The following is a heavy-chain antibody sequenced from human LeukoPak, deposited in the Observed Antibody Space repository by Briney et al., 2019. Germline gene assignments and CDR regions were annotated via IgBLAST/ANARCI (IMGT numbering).Heavy chain of an antibody. Sequence: PGGSLRLSCTASGFTFSSYAMHWVRQAPGKGLEWVSGISGSGTSTYYADSVKGRFTISRDNSKNTLFVQMNSLRAEDTAIYCCAKDRVVVVAAALYFDSWGQGTLVTVSS. V-gene: IGHV3-23*01. D-gene: IGHD2-15*01. CDR3: AKDRVVVVAAALYFDS. CDR2: ISGSGTST. J-gene: IGHJ4*02. CDR1: GFTFSSYA.